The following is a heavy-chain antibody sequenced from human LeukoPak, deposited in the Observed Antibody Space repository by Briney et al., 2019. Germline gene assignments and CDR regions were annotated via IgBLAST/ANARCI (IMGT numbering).Heavy chain of an antibody. V-gene: IGHV1-18*01. J-gene: IGHJ4*02. CDR3: ARDRASAGTGGAY. CDR2: ISSYNGNT. D-gene: IGHD6-13*01. CDR1: GYTLTYHG. Sequence: ASVKVSCKASGYTLTYHGFSWVRQAPGQGLEWMGWISSYNGNTNYLEKFQGRLTMTTDTSTSTTYMELRSLTSDDTAVYYCARDRASAGTGGAYWGQGSLVTVSS.